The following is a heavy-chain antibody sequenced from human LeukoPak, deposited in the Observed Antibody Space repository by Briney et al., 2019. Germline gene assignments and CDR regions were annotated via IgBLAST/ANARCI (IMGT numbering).Heavy chain of an antibody. CDR1: GGSFSGYY. D-gene: IGHD7-27*01. CDR2: INHSGST. V-gene: IGHV4-34*01. Sequence: NPSETLSLTCAVYGGSFSGYYWSWIRQPPGKGLEWIGEINHSGSTNYNPSLKSRVTISVDTSKNQFSLKLSSVTAADTAVYYCARATLGWFDPWGQGTLVTVSS. J-gene: IGHJ5*02. CDR3: ARATLGWFDP.